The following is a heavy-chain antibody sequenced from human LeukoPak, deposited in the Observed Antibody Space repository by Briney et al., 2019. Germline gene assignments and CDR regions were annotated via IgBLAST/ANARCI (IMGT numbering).Heavy chain of an antibody. D-gene: IGHD2-15*01. Sequence: GGSLRLSCAASGFTFSSYSMNWVRQAPGKGLEWIGRTEGGTTDYGPSVKGRFSISRDNSKNTLHLQMNSLKSDDTAVYYCTTYEGVDWGQGILVTVSS. J-gene: IGHJ4*02. CDR3: TTYEGVD. V-gene: IGHV3-15*01. CDR2: TEGGTT. CDR1: GFTFSSYS.